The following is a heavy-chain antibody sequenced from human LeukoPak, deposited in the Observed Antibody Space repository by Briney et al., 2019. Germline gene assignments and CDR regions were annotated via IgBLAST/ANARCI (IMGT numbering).Heavy chain of an antibody. V-gene: IGHV4-61*02. Sequence: SETLSLTCTVSGDSINSGSYYWSWIRQPAGKGLEWIGRIYTSGSTNYNPSLKSRITMSVDTSKNQFSLRLNSVTAADTAVYYCARQPSYCSSTSCYAEYFQHWGQGTLVTVSS. CDR3: ARQPSYCSSTSCYAEYFQH. J-gene: IGHJ1*01. CDR2: IYTSGST. CDR1: GDSINSGSYY. D-gene: IGHD2-2*01.